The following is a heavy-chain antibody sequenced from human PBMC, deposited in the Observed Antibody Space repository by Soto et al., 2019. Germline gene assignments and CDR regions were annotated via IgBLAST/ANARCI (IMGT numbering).Heavy chain of an antibody. Sequence: PGGSLRLSCAASGFTFSDHYMDWVRQAPGKGLEWVGRTRNKANSYTTEYAASVKGRFTISRDDSKNSLYLQMNSLKTEDTAVYYCARNVRTKESWLPSYGIDVCGQGTTVTVSS. CDR3: ARNVRTKESWLPSYGIDV. CDR2: TRNKANSYTT. D-gene: IGHD3-22*01. V-gene: IGHV3-72*01. J-gene: IGHJ6*02. CDR1: GFTFSDHY.